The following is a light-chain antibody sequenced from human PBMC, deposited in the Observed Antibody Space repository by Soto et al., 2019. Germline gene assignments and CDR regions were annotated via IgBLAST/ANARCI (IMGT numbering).Light chain of an antibody. V-gene: IGLV2-8*01. CDR3: CSYAGFNYV. CDR2: EVS. CDR1: SSDFGGYNY. J-gene: IGLJ1*01. Sequence: QSALTQPPSASGSPGQSVTISCTGTSSDFGGYNYVSWYQQYPGTAPKLIIYEVSERPSGVPDRFSGSKSGNTASLTVSGLQPEDEDDYYCCSYAGFNYVFGTGTKLTVL.